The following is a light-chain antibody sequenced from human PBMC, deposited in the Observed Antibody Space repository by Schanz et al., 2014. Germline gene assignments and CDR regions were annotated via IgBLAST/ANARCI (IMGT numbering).Light chain of an antibody. V-gene: IGLV2-14*01. CDR1: SSDVGGYNY. CDR2: DVI. J-gene: IGLJ3*02. CDR3: SSYTSSSILWV. Sequence: QSALTQPASVSGSPGQSITISCTGNSSDVGGYNYVSWYQQHPGKAPKLMIYDVINRPSWVSNRFSGSKSGNTASLTISGLQAEDEGDYYCSSYTSSSILWVFGGGTKVTVL.